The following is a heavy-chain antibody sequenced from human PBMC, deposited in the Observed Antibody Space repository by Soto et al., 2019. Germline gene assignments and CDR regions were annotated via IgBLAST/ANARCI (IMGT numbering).Heavy chain of an antibody. J-gene: IGHJ3*02. V-gene: IGHV6-1*01. CDR2: TYYRSKWYN. D-gene: IGHD1-26*01. CDR1: GDSVSSNSAA. CDR3: ARVLSPGWELSVGAFDI. Sequence: KQSQTLSLTCAISGDSVSSNSAAWNWIRQSPSRGLEWLGRTYYRSKWYNDYAVSVKSRITINPDTSKNQFSLQLNSVTPEDTAVYYCARVLSPGWELSVGAFDIWGQGTMVTVSS.